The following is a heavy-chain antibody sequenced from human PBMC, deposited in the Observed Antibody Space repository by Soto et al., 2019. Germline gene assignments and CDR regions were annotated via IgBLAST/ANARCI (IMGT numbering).Heavy chain of an antibody. CDR1: VFTISTYA. D-gene: IGHD3-16*01. V-gene: IGHV3-23*01. CDR2: ATGSGGLI. Sequence: PRGFLRLSCASSVFTISTYAMTWVGQAPGKGLECVSGATGSGGLIHYGDCVKGRFTISKDNSKNTLYLHMSSLREEDTALYYCAKDAVYKDGLWLMDSWGQGTMVTVSS. CDR3: AKDAVYKDGLWLMDS. J-gene: IGHJ5*02.